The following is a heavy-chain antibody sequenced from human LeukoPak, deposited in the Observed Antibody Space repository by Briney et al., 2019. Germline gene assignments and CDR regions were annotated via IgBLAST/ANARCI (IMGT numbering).Heavy chain of an antibody. J-gene: IGHJ5*02. V-gene: IGHV3-73*01. CDR1: GFTFSGSA. CDR3: TRDSGTYNWFDP. Sequence: GGSLRLSCAASGFTFSGSAIHWVRQSSGQGLEGVGQIDKKDKGYATATAYAASVKGRFTISRDDSINTAYLQMKSLKTEDTALYYCTRDSGTYNWFDPWGQGTLVTVSS. CDR2: IDKKDKGYATAT. D-gene: IGHD1-26*01.